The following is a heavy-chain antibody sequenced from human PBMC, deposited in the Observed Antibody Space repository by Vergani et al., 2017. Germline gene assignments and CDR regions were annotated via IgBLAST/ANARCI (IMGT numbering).Heavy chain of an antibody. CDR2: LSTTGGA. J-gene: IGHJ5*02. D-gene: IGHD2-15*01. V-gene: IGHV4-4*09. Sequence: QAQLQESGPGLVKPSETLSLTCHVFGVSVTDYYCNWIRQAPGKGLEWIGSLSTTGGATHASHNPSLKSRVSISVATSKSQFSLRLTSVAAADSAIYSCAEDTHSCQRADRWGQGLLVSVSS. CDR1: GVSVTDYY. CDR3: AEDTHSCQRADR.